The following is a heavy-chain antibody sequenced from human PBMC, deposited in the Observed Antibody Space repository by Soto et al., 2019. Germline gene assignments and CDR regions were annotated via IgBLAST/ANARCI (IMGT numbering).Heavy chain of an antibody. CDR3: ARVGTEGNTWLVDY. CDR1: GFTFSSYI. J-gene: IGHJ4*02. CDR2: MSSDGRNK. D-gene: IGHD3-9*01. Sequence: QVQLVESGGGVVQPGRSLRLSCAASGFTFSSYIIHWVRQAPGKGLEWVVVMSSDGRNKYYADSVKGRFTISRDNSKNTLYLQMNSLRPEDTAVYYCARVGTEGNTWLVDYWGQGTLVSVSS. V-gene: IGHV3-30*04.